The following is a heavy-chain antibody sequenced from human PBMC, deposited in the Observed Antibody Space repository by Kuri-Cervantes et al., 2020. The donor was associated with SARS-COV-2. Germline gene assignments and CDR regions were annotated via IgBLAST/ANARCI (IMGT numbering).Heavy chain of an antibody. CDR1: GFTFSSYA. CDR2: ISSSGSTI. V-gene: IGHV3-48*03. Sequence: GESLKISCAASGFTFSSYAMHWVRQAPGKGLEWVSYISSSGSTIYYADSVKGRFTISRDNAKNSLYLQMNSLRAEDTAVYYCARPYDEGPTTPNWGQGTLVTVSS. J-gene: IGHJ4*02. CDR3: ARPYDEGPTTPN. D-gene: IGHD3-22*01.